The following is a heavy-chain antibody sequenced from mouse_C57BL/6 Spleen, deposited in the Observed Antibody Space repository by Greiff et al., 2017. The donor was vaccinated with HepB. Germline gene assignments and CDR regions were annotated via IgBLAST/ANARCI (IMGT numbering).Heavy chain of an antibody. CDR1: GFTFSDYY. CDR2: INYDGSST. J-gene: IGHJ1*03. CDR3: ARDGGYYRYFDV. D-gene: IGHD2-2*01. V-gene: IGHV5-16*01. Sequence: EVKVVESEGGLVQPGSSMKLSCTASGFTFSDYYMAWVRQVPEKGLEWVANINYDGSSTYYLDSLKSRFIISRDNAKNILYLQMSSLKSEDTATYYCARDGGYYRYFDVWGTGTTVTVSS.